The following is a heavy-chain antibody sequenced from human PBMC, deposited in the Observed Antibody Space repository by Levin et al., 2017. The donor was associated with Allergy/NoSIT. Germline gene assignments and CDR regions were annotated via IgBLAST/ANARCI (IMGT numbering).Heavy chain of an antibody. Sequence: GESLKISCAASGFTFSSNWMSWVRQAPGKGLEWVANIKQDGSEKYYVDSVKGRFTISRDNAKNSLYLQMNSLRAEDTAVYYCAGSQSGTTDYYDYGMDGWGQGTTVTVS. V-gene: IGHV3-7*01. D-gene: IGHD1-7*01. CDR2: IKQDGSEK. J-gene: IGHJ6*02. CDR1: GFTFSSNW. CDR3: AGSQSGTTDYYDYGMDG.